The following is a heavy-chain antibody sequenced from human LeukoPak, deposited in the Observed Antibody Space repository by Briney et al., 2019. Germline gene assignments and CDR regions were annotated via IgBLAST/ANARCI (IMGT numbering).Heavy chain of an antibody. V-gene: IGHV1-18*01. CDR2: IGGYNGNT. CDR1: GQTFSSYG. Sequence: GASVKVSCKTSGQTFSSYGFSWVRQAPGQGLEWMGWIGGYNGNTKFEEKFQDRVTMTTDTSTNTAYMELRSLRSDDAATYYCATGYPKRRPSDMLTVPLFDYWGQGSLVIVSS. CDR3: ATGYPKRRPSDMLTVPLFDY. D-gene: IGHD3-9*01. J-gene: IGHJ4*02.